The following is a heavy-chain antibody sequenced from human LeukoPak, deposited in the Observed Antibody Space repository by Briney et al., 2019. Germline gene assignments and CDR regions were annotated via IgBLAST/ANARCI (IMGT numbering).Heavy chain of an antibody. CDR1: GYTFTSYY. V-gene: IGHV1-2*02. CDR2: INPNSGGT. Sequence: ASVKVSCKASGYTFTSYYMHWVRQAPGQGPEWMGIINPNSGGTNYAQKFQGRVTMTRDTSISTAYMELSRLRSDDTAVYYCASEAGRRITMVRGIDDAFDIWGQGTMVTVSS. D-gene: IGHD3-10*01. J-gene: IGHJ3*02. CDR3: ASEAGRRITMVRGIDDAFDI.